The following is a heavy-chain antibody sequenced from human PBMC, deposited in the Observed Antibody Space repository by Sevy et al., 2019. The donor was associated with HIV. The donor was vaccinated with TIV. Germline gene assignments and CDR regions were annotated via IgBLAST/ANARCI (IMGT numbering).Heavy chain of an antibody. V-gene: IGHV3-30*04. CDR2: ISYDGSNK. J-gene: IGHJ6*02. D-gene: IGHD3-9*01. CDR1: GFTFSSYA. Sequence: GGSLRLSCAASGFTFSSYAMHWVRQAPGKGLEWVAVISYDGSNKYYADSVKGRFTISRDNSKNTLYLQMNSLRAEDTAVYYCARDLTQYYDILTGYSRGGMDVWGRGTTVTVSS. CDR3: ARDLTQYYDILTGYSRGGMDV.